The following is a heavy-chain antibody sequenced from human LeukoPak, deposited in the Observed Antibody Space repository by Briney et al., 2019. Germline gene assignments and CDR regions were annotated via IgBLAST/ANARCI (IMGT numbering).Heavy chain of an antibody. CDR1: GGSISSYY. V-gene: IGHV4-59*01. Sequence: SETLSLTCTVSGGSISSYYWSWIRQPPGKGLEWIGYIYYSGSTNYNPSLKSRVTISVDTSKNQFSLKLSSVTAADTAVYYCARAPMAAAGTGYDYWGQGTLVTVSS. D-gene: IGHD6-13*01. CDR3: ARAPMAAAGTGYDY. CDR2: IYYSGST. J-gene: IGHJ4*02.